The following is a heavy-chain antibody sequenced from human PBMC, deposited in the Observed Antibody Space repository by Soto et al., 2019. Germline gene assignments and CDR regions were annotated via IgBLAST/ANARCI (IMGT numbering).Heavy chain of an antibody. Sequence: EVQLVESGGGLVQPGGSLRLSCAASGFTVSSNYMSWVRQAPGKGLEWVSVIYSGGSTYYADSVKGRFTISRDNSKNTLYLEMNSLRAEDTAVYYGARIWWQTGGYNWFDPWGQGTLVTVSS. CDR3: ARIWWQTGGYNWFDP. CDR1: GFTVSSNY. J-gene: IGHJ5*02. V-gene: IGHV3-66*01. CDR2: IYSGGST. D-gene: IGHD5-12*01.